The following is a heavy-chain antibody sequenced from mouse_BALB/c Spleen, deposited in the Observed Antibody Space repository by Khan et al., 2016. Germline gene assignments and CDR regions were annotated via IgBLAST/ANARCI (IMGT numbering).Heavy chain of an antibody. Sequence: QVQLQQSGAELAKPGASVKMSCKASGYTFTSYWMHWVKQRPGQGLAWIGYINPSTGYTEYNQKFKDKATLTADKSSSTAYMQPSSMTSEESAVSYCSKILYDGRYHVMDYCGQGTSFTVSS. CDR2: INPSTGYT. CDR3: SKILYDGRYHVMDY. J-gene: IGHJ4*01. V-gene: IGHV1-7*01. CDR1: GYTFTSYW. D-gene: IGHD1-1*01.